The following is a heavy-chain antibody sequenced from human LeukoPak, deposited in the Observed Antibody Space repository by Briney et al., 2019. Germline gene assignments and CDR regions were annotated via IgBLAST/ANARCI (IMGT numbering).Heavy chain of an antibody. D-gene: IGHD5-12*01. CDR2: INHSGST. V-gene: IGHV4-34*01. Sequence: PSETLSLTCAVYGGSFSGHYWSWIRQPPGKGLEWIGEINHSGSTNYNPSLKSRVTISVDTSKNQFSLKLSSVTAADTAVYYCARHAENGSDRFDYWGQGTLVTVSS. CDR3: ARHAENGSDRFDY. J-gene: IGHJ4*02. CDR1: GGSFSGHY.